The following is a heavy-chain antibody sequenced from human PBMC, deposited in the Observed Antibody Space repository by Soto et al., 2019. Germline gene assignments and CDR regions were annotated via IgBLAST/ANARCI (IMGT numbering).Heavy chain of an antibody. CDR3: ARAGGNYYDSSGYYYDLVADY. CDR1: GGSISSGGYS. V-gene: IGHV4-30-2*01. CDR2: IYHSGST. D-gene: IGHD3-22*01. J-gene: IGHJ4*02. Sequence: TSETLSLTCAVSGGSISSGGYSWSWIRQPPGKGLEWIGYIYHSGSTYYNPSLKSRVTISVDRSKNQSSLKLSSVTAADTAVYYCARAGGNYYDSSGYYYDLVADYWGQGTLVTVSS.